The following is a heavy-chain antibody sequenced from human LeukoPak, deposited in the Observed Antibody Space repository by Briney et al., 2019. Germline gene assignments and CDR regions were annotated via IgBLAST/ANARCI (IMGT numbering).Heavy chain of an antibody. CDR1: GDSISSSSYY. J-gene: IGHJ5*02. Sequence: SETLSLTCIVSGDSISSSSYYWGWIRQPPGKGLEWIGNIYYSGSTYCNPSLKSRVTISVDTSKNQFSLKLSSVTAADTAVYYCARGYYYDNSGYYYDAGTTWFDPWGQGTLVTVSS. V-gene: IGHV4-39*07. CDR3: ARGYYYDNSGYYYDAGTTWFDP. CDR2: IYYSGST. D-gene: IGHD3-22*01.